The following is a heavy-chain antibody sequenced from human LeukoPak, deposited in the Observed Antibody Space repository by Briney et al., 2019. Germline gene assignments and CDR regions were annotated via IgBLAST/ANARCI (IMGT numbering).Heavy chain of an antibody. CDR1: GFSLSTSGVG. V-gene: IGHV2-5*01. Sequence: SGPTLVNPTQTLTLTCTFSGFSLSTSGVGVGWIRQPPGKALEWLALIYWNDDKRYCPSLKSRLTITKDTSKNQVVLTMTNMDPVDTATYYCAHRRMVRGATNAFDIWGQGTMVTVSS. CDR2: IYWNDDK. D-gene: IGHD3-10*01. J-gene: IGHJ3*02. CDR3: AHRRMVRGATNAFDI.